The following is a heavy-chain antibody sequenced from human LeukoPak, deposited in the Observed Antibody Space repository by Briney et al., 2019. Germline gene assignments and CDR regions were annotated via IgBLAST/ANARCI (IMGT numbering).Heavy chain of an antibody. CDR3: AELGITMIGGV. Sequence: GGSLRLSCGASGFTFSSSAMNWVRQAPGKGLEWVSYISSSGSTIYYADSVKGRFTISRDNAKNSLYLQMNSLRAEDTAVYYCAELGITMIGGVWGKGTTVTISS. CDR1: GFTFSSSA. V-gene: IGHV3-48*03. CDR2: ISSSGSTI. J-gene: IGHJ6*04. D-gene: IGHD3-10*02.